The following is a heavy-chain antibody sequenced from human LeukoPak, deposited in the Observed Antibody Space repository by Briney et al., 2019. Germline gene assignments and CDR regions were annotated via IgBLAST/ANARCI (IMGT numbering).Heavy chain of an antibody. D-gene: IGHD6-13*01. Sequence: ASVKVSCKASGYTFTGYRMHWVRQAPGQGLEWMGWINPNSGGTKYTQKFQGRVTMTEDTSTDTAYMELSSLRSEDTAVYYCATGLRGSSSWSPHPFGIYYFDYWGQGTLVTVSS. CDR2: INPNSGGT. V-gene: IGHV1-2*02. J-gene: IGHJ4*02. CDR3: ATGLRGSSSWSPHPFGIYYFDY. CDR1: GYTFTGYR.